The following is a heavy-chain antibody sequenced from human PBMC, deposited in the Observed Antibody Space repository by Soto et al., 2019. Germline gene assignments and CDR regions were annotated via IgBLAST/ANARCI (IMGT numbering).Heavy chain of an antibody. J-gene: IGHJ4*02. CDR2: ISGSGGST. CDR3: VDYDDVWRRYRPKDPFDY. V-gene: IGHV3-23*01. Sequence: GGSLRLSWAVSGFTFSSYAMSWVCMAPGKGLGWVSAISGSGGSTYYEDSVKGRLTISRDNSKNTLYLQMNSLRTEDTAVYYSVDYDDVWRRYRPKDPFDYWGQGTLVTVSS. D-gene: IGHD3-16*02. CDR1: GFTFSSYA.